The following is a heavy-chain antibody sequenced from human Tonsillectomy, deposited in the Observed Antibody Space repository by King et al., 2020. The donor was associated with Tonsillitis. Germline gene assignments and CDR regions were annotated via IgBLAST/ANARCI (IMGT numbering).Heavy chain of an antibody. V-gene: IGHV3-74*01. CDR2: INTDGSNT. CDR3: ARGGYSSGYGANFDY. CDR1: GFTFSSYW. Sequence: VQLVESGGGLVQPGGSLRLSCAASGFTFSSYWMFWVRQAPGKGLVWVSRINTDGSNTVYADSVKGRFTISRDNAKNTLYLQMNSLRAEDTAVYYCARGGYSSGYGANFDYWGQGTLVTVSS. J-gene: IGHJ4*02. D-gene: IGHD5-18*01.